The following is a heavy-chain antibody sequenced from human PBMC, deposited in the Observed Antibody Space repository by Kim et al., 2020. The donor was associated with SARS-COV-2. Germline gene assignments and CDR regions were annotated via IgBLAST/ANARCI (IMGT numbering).Heavy chain of an antibody. J-gene: IGHJ4*02. CDR3: ASTVI. Sequence: GGSLRLSCEASGFTFSNYWMNWVRQAPGKGPEWVGNIKQDGSEKYYVDSVKGRFTISRDNAKNSLYLQMNSLRADDTAVYYCASTVIWGQGTLVTVSS. CDR1: GFTFSNYW. V-gene: IGHV3-7*03. CDR2: IKQDGSEK. D-gene: IGHD2-21*01.